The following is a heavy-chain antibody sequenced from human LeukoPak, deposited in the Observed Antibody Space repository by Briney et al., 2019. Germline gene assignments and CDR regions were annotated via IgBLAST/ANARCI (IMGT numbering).Heavy chain of an antibody. D-gene: IGHD5-18*01. Sequence: GGSLRLSCAASRFTFSSYAMSWVRQAPGKGLEWVSGISGSGGSTDYADSVKGRFTISRDNSKNTLYLQMNSLRAEDTAVYYCARGGGYSYGPGYGMDVWGQGTTVTVSS. CDR1: RFTFSSYA. CDR2: ISGSGGST. CDR3: ARGGGYSYGPGYGMDV. J-gene: IGHJ6*02. V-gene: IGHV3-23*01.